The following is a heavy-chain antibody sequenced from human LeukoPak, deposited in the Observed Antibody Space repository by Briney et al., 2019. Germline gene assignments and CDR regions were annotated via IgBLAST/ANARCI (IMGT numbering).Heavy chain of an antibody. CDR2: INPSSGTT. V-gene: IGHV1-46*01. CDR1: GYTFTNYY. CDR3: ARVLRKGPYGDGGYFYFFMDV. J-gene: IGHJ6*03. Sequence: ASVKVSCKASGYTFTNYYMVWVRQAPGQGLEWMGIINPSSGTTNYAQKFQGRVTMTRDMSTSTVYMELSSLRSEDTAVYYCARVLRKGPYGDGGYFYFFMDVWGKGTTVTVSS. D-gene: IGHD4-17*01.